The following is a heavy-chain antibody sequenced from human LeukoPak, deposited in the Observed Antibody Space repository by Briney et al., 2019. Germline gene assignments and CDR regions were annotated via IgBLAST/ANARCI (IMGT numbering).Heavy chain of an antibody. CDR1: GFTLSNYW. V-gene: IGHV3-74*01. CDR2: INGDGSST. CDR3: ARTSEGGYFDY. J-gene: IGHJ4*02. Sequence: GGSLRLSCGVSGFTLSNYWMHWVRQAPGKGLVWVSRINGDGSSTTYADSVKGRFTISRDNAKNTLYLQMSSLRAEDTAVHFCARTSEGGYFDYWGQGAVVTVSS.